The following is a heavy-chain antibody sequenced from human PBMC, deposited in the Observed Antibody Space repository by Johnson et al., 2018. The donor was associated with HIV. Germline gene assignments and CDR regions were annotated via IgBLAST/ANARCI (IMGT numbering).Heavy chain of an antibody. Sequence: QVQLVESGGGVVQSGGSLRLSCTASGFTFSNYGIHWVRQTPGKGLEWVAFIRSDESNKYIVDSLKGRFIISRDNAKNSLYLQMNSLRAEDTAAYSCARGDRSTYYRRGAFDIWGQGTMVTVSS. CDR3: ARGDRSTYYRRGAFDI. D-gene: IGHD1-26*01. CDR2: IRSDESNK. V-gene: IGHV3-30*02. CDR1: GFTFSNYG. J-gene: IGHJ3*02.